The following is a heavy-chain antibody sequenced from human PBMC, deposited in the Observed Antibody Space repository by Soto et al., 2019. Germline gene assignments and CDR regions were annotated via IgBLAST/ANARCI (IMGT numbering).Heavy chain of an antibody. V-gene: IGHV3-23*01. CDR1: GFTFSSYA. Sequence: GGSLRLSCAASGFTFSSYAMSWVRQAPGKGLEWVSAISGSGGSTYYADSVKGRFTISRDNSKNTLYLQMNSLRAEDTAVYYCAKDRDIVVVVAATGPFDYWGQGTLVTVSS. CDR2: ISGSGGST. J-gene: IGHJ4*02. D-gene: IGHD2-15*01. CDR3: AKDRDIVVVVAATGPFDY.